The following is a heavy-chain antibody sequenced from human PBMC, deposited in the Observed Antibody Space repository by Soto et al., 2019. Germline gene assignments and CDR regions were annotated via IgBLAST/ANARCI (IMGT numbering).Heavy chain of an antibody. Sequence: ASVKVSCKASGYSFTSYSMHWMRQAPGQRLEWMGWINAGSGNTKYSQKFQGRVTITRDRSATTAYMELSSLTSEDTAVYYCAKVGTVSPFDYWGQGTLVTVSS. J-gene: IGHJ4*02. CDR2: INAGSGNT. D-gene: IGHD4-4*01. V-gene: IGHV1-3*01. CDR1: GYSFTSYS. CDR3: AKVGTVSPFDY.